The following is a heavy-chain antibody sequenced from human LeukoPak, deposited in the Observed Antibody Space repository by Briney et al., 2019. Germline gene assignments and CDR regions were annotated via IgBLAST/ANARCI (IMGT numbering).Heavy chain of an antibody. Sequence: IRSSGGTIYYADSVKGRFSISRDNAKNSLYLQMNSLRAEDTAVYYCARLFGPTWDYYYMDVWGKGTTVTVSS. D-gene: IGHD1-26*01. CDR3: ARLFGPTWDYYYMDV. CDR2: IRSSGGTI. J-gene: IGHJ6*03. V-gene: IGHV3-11*04.